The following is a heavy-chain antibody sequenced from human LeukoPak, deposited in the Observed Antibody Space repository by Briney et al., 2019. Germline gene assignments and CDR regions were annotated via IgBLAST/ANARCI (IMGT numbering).Heavy chain of an antibody. CDR2: IIPILGMA. V-gene: IGHV1-69*04. Sequence: SVKVSCKASGGTFSSYAISWVRQAPGQGLEWMGRIIPILGMANYAQKFQGRVTITADKSTSTAYMGLSSLRSEDTAVYYCARDPDDGDLLDRDYWGQGTLVTVSS. CDR1: GGTFSSYA. J-gene: IGHJ4*02. CDR3: ARDPDDGDLLDRDY.